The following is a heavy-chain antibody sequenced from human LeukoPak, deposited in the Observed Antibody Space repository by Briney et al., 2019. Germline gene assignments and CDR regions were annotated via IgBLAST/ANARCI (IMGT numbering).Heavy chain of an antibody. CDR1: GGTSNSHA. V-gene: IGHV1-69*04. J-gene: IGHJ4*02. CDR2: IIPNLGTT. CDR3: ATANDGGGYQWGDFFDF. D-gene: IGHD3-22*01. Sequence: SVKVSCKASGGTSNSHAISWVRQAPGQGLEWMGRIIPNLGTTNRAQNFQDRVTLTADKSTNTAYMELTSLTSGDTAVYYCATANDGGGYQWGDFFDFWGQGTLVTVSS.